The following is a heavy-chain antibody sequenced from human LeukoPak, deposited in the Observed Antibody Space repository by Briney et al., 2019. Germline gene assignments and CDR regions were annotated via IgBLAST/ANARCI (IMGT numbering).Heavy chain of an antibody. V-gene: IGHV4-34*01. CDR2: INHSGST. CDR1: GGSFSGYY. D-gene: IGHD3-16*01. Sequence: SETLSLTCAVYGGSFSGYYWSWIRQPPGKGLEWIGEINHSGSTNYNPSLKSRVTISVDTSKNQFSLKLSSVTAADTAVYYCARGLRDSEDAFDIWGQGTMVTVS. J-gene: IGHJ3*02. CDR3: ARGLRDSEDAFDI.